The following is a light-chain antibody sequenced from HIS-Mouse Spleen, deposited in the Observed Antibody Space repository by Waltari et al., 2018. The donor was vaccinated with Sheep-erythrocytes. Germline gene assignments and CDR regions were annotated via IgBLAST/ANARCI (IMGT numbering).Light chain of an antibody. CDR2: YFS. V-gene: IGLV2-11*01. Sequence: QSALTQPRSVSGSPGQSVTISCTGTSSDVGGYNYVPWYQPHPGKAPKLMIYYFSKRPSGVPDRFSGSKSGNTASLTISGLQAEDEADYYCCSYAGSYNHVFATGTKVTVL. CDR3: CSYAGSYNHV. CDR1: SSDVGGYNY. J-gene: IGLJ1*01.